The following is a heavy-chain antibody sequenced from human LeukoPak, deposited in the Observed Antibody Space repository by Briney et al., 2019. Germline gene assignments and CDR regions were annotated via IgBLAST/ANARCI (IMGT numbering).Heavy chain of an antibody. CDR3: ARAEVVAGFDY. Sequence: SETLSLTCTVSGGSISSYYWSWIRQPPGKGLEWIGYMYYSGSTNNNPSLKSRVTISVDTSKNQFSLKLISVTAADTAVYYCARAEVVAGFDYWGQGTLVTVSS. J-gene: IGHJ4*02. D-gene: IGHD6-19*01. CDR2: MYYSGST. V-gene: IGHV4-59*08. CDR1: GGSISSYY.